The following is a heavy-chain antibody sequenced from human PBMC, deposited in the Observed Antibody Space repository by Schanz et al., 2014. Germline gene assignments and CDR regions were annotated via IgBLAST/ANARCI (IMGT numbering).Heavy chain of an antibody. CDR1: GFTFSSYG. J-gene: IGHJ4*02. D-gene: IGHD2-15*01. CDR2: IWSDGSTK. CDR3: ARDRGYCSGGSCLTFDY. V-gene: IGHV3-33*01. Sequence: QVQLVESGGGVVKPGRSLRLSCAASGFTFSSYGMHWVRQAPGKGPEWVAVIWSDGSTKYYADSVKGRFTISRDNSKNTLYLQMNTLRAEDTAVYYCARDRGYCSGGSCLTFDYWGQGTLVTVSS.